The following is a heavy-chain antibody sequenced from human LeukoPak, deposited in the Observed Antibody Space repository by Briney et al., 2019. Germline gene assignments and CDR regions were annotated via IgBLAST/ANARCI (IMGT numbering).Heavy chain of an antibody. J-gene: IGHJ4*02. Sequence: SETLSLTCTVSGGSLSSSSYYWGWIRQPPGKGLEWIGSIYYSGSTYYNPSLKSRVTISVDTSKNQSSLKLSSVTAADTAVYYCAREEKAAGFGDTNFDYWGQGTLVTVSS. CDR3: AREEKAAGFGDTNFDY. D-gene: IGHD3-10*01. CDR2: IYYSGST. V-gene: IGHV4-39*07. CDR1: GGSLSSSSYY.